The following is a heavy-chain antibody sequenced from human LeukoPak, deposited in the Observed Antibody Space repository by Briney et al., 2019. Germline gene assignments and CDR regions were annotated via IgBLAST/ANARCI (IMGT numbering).Heavy chain of an antibody. J-gene: IGHJ4*02. V-gene: IGHV3-43D*03. Sequence: GGSLRLSCVASGFTFDDYAMHWVRQAPGKGLEWVCLTNWDGSNTLCAGSVKGRFTISRDNAKNSLYLQMNSLRAEDTALYYCAKGGADDSSGYYYSWGQGTLVTVSS. D-gene: IGHD3-22*01. CDR1: GFTFDDYA. CDR3: AKGGADDSSGYYYS. CDR2: TNWDGSNT.